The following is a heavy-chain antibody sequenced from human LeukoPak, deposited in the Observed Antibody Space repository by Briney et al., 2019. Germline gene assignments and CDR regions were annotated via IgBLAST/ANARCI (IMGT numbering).Heavy chain of an antibody. J-gene: IGHJ6*02. D-gene: IGHD6-19*01. V-gene: IGHV3-7*03. CDR1: GFTFSSYW. Sequence: GSLRLSCAASGFTFSSYWMSWVRQAPGKGLEWVANIKQDGSEKYYVDSVKGRFTISRDNAKNSLYLQMNSLRAEDTAVYYCARHRRSSGWYPSYYYYYGMDVWGQGTTVTVSS. CDR2: IKQDGSEK. CDR3: ARHRRSSGWYPSYYYYYGMDV.